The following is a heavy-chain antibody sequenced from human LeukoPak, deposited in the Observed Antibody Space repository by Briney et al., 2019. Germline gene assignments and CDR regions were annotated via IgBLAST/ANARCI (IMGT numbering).Heavy chain of an antibody. CDR3: ASSKWFYFDS. J-gene: IGHJ4*02. CDR1: QFTFRNYE. D-gene: IGHD3-22*01. V-gene: IGHV3-48*03. Sequence: GGSLRLTCTTSQFTFRNYEVNWVRQAPGEGLEWISFTGSSTIQYADSVTGRFTISRDNAKNSLYLQMNSLRVEDTAVYYCASSKWFYFDSWGQGTLVTVSS. CDR2: TGSSTI.